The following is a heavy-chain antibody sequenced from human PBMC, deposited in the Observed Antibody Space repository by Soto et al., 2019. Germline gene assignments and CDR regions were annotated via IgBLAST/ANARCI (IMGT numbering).Heavy chain of an antibody. V-gene: IGHV4-59*01. CDR1: GDSISAYY. Sequence: SETLSLTCTVSGDSISAYYWSWIRQPPGKGLEWIGYMYYSGSTNYNPSLKSRVTISLDTSKNQFSLKLSSVTAADTAVYYCARVQYYYDTSGPIDYWGQGTLVTVSS. D-gene: IGHD3-22*01. CDR3: ARVQYYYDTSGPIDY. CDR2: MYYSGST. J-gene: IGHJ4*02.